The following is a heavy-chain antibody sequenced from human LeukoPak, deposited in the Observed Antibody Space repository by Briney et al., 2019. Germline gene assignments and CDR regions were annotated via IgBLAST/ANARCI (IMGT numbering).Heavy chain of an antibody. D-gene: IGHD2-2*01. CDR3: ARERVRGCSSTSCYPRDFDY. V-gene: IGHV4-39*07. J-gene: IGHJ4*02. CDR2: IYYSGST. CDR1: GGSISSSSYY. Sequence: PSETLSLICTVSGGSISSSSYYWGWIRQPPGKGLELIGSIYYSGSTYYNPSLKSRVTISVDTSKNQFSLKLSSVTAADTAVYYCARERVRGCSSTSCYPRDFDYWGQGTLVTVSS.